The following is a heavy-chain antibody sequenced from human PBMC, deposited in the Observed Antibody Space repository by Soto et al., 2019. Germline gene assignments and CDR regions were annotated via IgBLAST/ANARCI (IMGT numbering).Heavy chain of an antibody. Sequence: ASVKVSCKASGYTFTGYYMHWVRQAPGQGLEWMGWINPNSGGTNYAQKFQGWVTMTRDTSISTAYMELSRLRSDDTAVYYCAVPYCSSTSCPHYYGMDVWGQGTTVTGSS. CDR2: INPNSGGT. CDR3: AVPYCSSTSCPHYYGMDV. CDR1: GYTFTGYY. D-gene: IGHD2-2*01. V-gene: IGHV1-2*04. J-gene: IGHJ6*02.